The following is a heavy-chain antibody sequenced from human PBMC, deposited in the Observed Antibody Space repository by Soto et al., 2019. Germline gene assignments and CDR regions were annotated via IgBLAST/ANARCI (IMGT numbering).Heavy chain of an antibody. CDR1: GFTFSTYA. V-gene: IGHV3-30-3*01. J-gene: IGHJ6*02. CDR2: ISYDGSNI. Sequence: QAQLVESGGGVVQPGRSLRLSCAASGFTFSTYAMHWVRQAPGKGLEWVAVISYDGSNIYYADSVKGRFTISRDNSKKPRYKQDANLSPADTAVYYCASSHMARRRSGMDVWGQGTTVT. CDR3: ASSHMARRRSGMDV.